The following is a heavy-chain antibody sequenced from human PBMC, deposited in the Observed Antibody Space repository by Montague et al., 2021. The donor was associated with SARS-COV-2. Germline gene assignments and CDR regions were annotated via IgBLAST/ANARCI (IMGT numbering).Heavy chain of an antibody. CDR1: RFTFDDYG. CDR2: INWNGGST. D-gene: IGHD3-10*01. J-gene: IGHJ4*02. Sequence: YLRLSCAASRFTFDDYGMSWVRQAPGKGLEWVSGINWNGGSTGYAGSVKGRFTISRDNAKNSLYLQMNSLRAEDTALYYCARDVEGFGELQVDYWGQGTLVTVSS. V-gene: IGHV3-20*04. CDR3: ARDVEGFGELQVDY.